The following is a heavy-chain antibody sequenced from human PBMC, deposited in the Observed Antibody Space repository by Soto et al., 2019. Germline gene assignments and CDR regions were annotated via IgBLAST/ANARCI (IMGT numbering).Heavy chain of an antibody. Sequence: EVQLVESGGGLVQPGRSLRLSCAASGFTFDDYAMHWVRQAPGKGLEWVSGISWSRGSIGYADSVKGRFTISRDNAKNSLYLQMNSLRAEDTALYYCAKARGQGWFGEPSGFDPWGQGTLVTVSS. CDR3: AKARGQGWFGEPSGFDP. CDR1: GFTFDDYA. V-gene: IGHV3-9*01. D-gene: IGHD3-10*01. J-gene: IGHJ5*02. CDR2: ISWSRGSI.